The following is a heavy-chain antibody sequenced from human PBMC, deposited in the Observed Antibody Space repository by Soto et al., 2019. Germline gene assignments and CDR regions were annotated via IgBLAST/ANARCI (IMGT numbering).Heavy chain of an antibody. CDR1: GGSFSCYY. D-gene: IGHD6-6*01. Sequence: SETLSLTCAVYGGSFSCYYWSWIRQPPGKGLEWIGEINHSGSTNYNPSLKSRVTISVDTSKNQFSLKLSSVTAADTAVYCCARAARRYYYYGMDVWGQGTTVTVSS. J-gene: IGHJ6*02. CDR2: INHSGST. CDR3: ARAARRYYYYGMDV. V-gene: IGHV4-34*01.